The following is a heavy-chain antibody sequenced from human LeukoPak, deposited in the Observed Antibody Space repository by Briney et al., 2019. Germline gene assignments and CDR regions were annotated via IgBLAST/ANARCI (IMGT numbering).Heavy chain of an antibody. CDR2: IYYSGST. CDR3: ARGMGDGYKYPNY. CDR1: GGSLSSYY. J-gene: IGHJ4*02. V-gene: IGHV4-59*01. D-gene: IGHD5-24*01. Sequence: SETLSLTCTVSGGSLSSYYWSWVRQPPGKGRGWIGYIYYSGSTNYNPSLKRRVTISVDTSKNQFSLKLSSVTAADTAVYYCARGMGDGYKYPNYWGQGTLVTVSS.